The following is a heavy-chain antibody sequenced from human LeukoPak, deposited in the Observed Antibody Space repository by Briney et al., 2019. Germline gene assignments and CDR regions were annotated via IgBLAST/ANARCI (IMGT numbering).Heavy chain of an antibody. CDR1: GYSLSSGYY. V-gene: IGHV4-38-2*02. CDR2: IYHSGST. CDR3: AREVRGVFPRSFDY. J-gene: IGHJ4*02. Sequence: SETLSLTCAVSGYSLSSGYYWGWIRQPPVKGMEWIGSIYHSGSTYYNPSLKSRVTISVDTSKNQFSLKLSSVTAADTAVYYCAREVRGVFPRSFDYWGQGTLVTVSS. D-gene: IGHD3-10*01.